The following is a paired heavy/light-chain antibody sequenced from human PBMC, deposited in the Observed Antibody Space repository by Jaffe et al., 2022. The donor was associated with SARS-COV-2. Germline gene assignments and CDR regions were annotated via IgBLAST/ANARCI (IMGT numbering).Heavy chain of an antibody. V-gene: IGHV4-39*01. J-gene: IGHJ3*01. D-gene: IGHD3-22*01. CDR3: VTYDSSEHGDAFDV. Sequence: QLQLQESGPGLVKPSETLSLTCTVSGGSISSSNYYWGWIRQPPGKGLEWIGSIYYSGSTYYNPSLKSRVTISIDTSKNQFSLKVNSVTAADTAVYYCVTYDSSEHGDAFDVWGQGTMVTVSS. CDR1: GGSISSSNYY. CDR2: IYYSGST.
Light chain of an antibody. V-gene: IGLV2-11*01. CDR1: SSDVGGYNY. CDR3: CSYAGSYTHVV. Sequence: QSALTQPRSVSGSPGQSVTISCTGTSSDVGGYNYVSWYQQHPGKAPKFMIYDVTKRPSGVPDRFSGSKSGNTASLTISGLQAEDEADYYCCSYAGSYTHVVFGGGTKLTVL. J-gene: IGLJ2*01. CDR2: DVT.